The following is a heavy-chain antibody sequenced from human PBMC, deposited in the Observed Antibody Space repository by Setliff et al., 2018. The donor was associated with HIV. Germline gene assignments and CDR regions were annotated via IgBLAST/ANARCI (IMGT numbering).Heavy chain of an antibody. Sequence: ASVKVSCKASGYTFTSYYIHWVRQAPGQGLEWMGIINASGGSTTYAQKLQSRVTMTRDTSTSTVYMELRSLRSDDTAVYYCARWYGFHSSSSVLGFWGQGTLVTVSS. CDR3: ARWYGFHSSSSVLGF. D-gene: IGHD6-6*01. J-gene: IGHJ4*02. CDR2: INASGGST. CDR1: GYTFTSYY. V-gene: IGHV1-46*04.